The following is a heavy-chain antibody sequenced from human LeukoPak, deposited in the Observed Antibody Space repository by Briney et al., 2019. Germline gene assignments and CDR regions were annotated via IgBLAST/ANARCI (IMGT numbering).Heavy chain of an antibody. V-gene: IGHV1-2*04. J-gene: IGHJ4*02. CDR2: INPNSGGT. D-gene: IGHD5-24*01. CDR1: GYTFTGYY. CDR3: ARYGPRPGRHGYNYPDY. Sequence: SVKVYCKASGYTFTGYYMHWVRQAPGQGLEWRGWINPNSGGTNYAQKFQGWVTMTRDTSISTAYMELSRLRSDDTAVYYCARYGPRPGRHGYNYPDYWGQGTLVTVSS.